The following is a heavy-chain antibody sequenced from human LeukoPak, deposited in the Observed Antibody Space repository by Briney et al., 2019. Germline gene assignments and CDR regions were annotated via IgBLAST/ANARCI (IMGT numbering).Heavy chain of an antibody. V-gene: IGHV3-23*01. J-gene: IGHJ4*02. CDR2: TTTSGGTT. CDR3: ATARGGY. D-gene: IGHD2-15*01. CDR1: TLTFSSYA. Sequence: VGSLRLSCAASTLTFSSYAMNWVRQAPGKGLEWVSGTTTSGGTTYYADSVKGRFTISRDNSKNTLSLQMTSLRAEDTAVYYCATARGGYWGQGALVTVSS.